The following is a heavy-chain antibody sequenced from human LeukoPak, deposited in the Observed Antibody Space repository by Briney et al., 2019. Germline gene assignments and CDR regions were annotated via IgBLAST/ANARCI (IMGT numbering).Heavy chain of an antibody. CDR1: GGSISSNY. J-gene: IGHJ4*02. D-gene: IGHD3-10*01. Sequence: PSETLSLTCTVSGGSISSNYWSWIRQSPGKGLEWIGHIYYSGSTNYNPSLKSRVTISVDTSKNQFSLKLNSVTAAGTAVYYCARHQASSGSPRFDYWGQGTLVTVSS. V-gene: IGHV4-59*08. CDR2: IYYSGST. CDR3: ARHQASSGSPRFDY.